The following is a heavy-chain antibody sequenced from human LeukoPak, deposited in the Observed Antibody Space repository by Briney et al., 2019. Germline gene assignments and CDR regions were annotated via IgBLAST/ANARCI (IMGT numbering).Heavy chain of an antibody. J-gene: IGHJ6*02. Sequence: SETLSLTCTVYGGSISSYYWSLIRQPPGKGLEWIGEINHSGSTNYNPSLKSRVTISVDTSKNQSSLKLSSVTAADTAVYYCARGPWGYYYYGMDVWGQGTTVTVSS. CDR3: ARGPWGYYYYGMDV. CDR2: INHSGST. V-gene: IGHV4-34*01. D-gene: IGHD3-16*01. CDR1: GGSISSYY.